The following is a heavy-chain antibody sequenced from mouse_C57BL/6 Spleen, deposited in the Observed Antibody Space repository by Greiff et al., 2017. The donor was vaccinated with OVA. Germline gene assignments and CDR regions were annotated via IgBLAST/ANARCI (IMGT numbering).Heavy chain of an antibody. CDR1: GYAFSSYW. J-gene: IGHJ1*03. CDR3: ARGGTGYFDV. CDR2: IYPGDGDT. D-gene: IGHD3-3*01. Sequence: VNVVESGAELVKPGASVKISCKASGYAFSSYWMNWVKQRPGKGLEWIGQIYPGDGDTNYNGKFKGKATLTADKSSSTAYMQLSSLTSEDSAVYFCARGGTGYFDVWGTGTTVTVSS. V-gene: IGHV1-80*01.